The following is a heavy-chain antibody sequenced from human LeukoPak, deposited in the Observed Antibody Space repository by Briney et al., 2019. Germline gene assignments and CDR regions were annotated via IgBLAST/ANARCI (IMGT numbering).Heavy chain of an antibody. D-gene: IGHD5-12*01. Sequence: WIRQAPGKGLEWVGRIKTKSDGGTTDYAAPVKGRFTISRDDSKNTLYLQMNSLKIEDTAVYYCTTDLGGYSGYDWNWDYYYYYMNVWGTGTTVTVSS. J-gene: IGHJ6*03. CDR3: TTDLGGYSGYDWNWDYYYYYMNV. V-gene: IGHV3-15*01. CDR2: IKTKSDGGTT.